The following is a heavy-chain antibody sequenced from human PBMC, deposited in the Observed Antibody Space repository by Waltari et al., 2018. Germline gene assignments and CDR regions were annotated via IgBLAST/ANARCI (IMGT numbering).Heavy chain of an antibody. CDR2: ISSSSSYI. Sequence: EVQLVESGGGLVKPGGSLRLSCAAAGFNFSSQCMHWVRQAPGKGLEWVSSISSSSSYIYYADSVKGRFTISRDNAKNSLYLQMNSLRAEDTAVYYCARDYYYDSSGYYGVWGQGTLVTVSS. CDR3: ARDYYYDSSGYYGV. D-gene: IGHD3-22*01. CDR1: GFNFSSQC. J-gene: IGHJ4*02. V-gene: IGHV3-21*01.